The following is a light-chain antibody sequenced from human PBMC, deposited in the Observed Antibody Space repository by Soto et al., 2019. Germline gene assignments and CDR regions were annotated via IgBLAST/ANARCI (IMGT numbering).Light chain of an antibody. CDR1: QTISSW. CDR3: QQYNSYPWT. V-gene: IGKV1-5*03. Sequence: DIQMTQSPSTLSGSVGDRVTITCRASQTISSWLAWYQQKPGKAPKLLIYKASSLESGVPSRFSGSGSGTEFTLTISSLQPDDVATYYCQQYNSYPWTLGQGTKVDIK. CDR2: KAS. J-gene: IGKJ1*01.